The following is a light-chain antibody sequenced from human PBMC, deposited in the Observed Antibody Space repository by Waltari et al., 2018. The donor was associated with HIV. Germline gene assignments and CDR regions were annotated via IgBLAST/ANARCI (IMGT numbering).Light chain of an antibody. Sequence: SYELSQPPSVSVSPGQTARITCSGDQLGDKYACWYQQKPGQSPVIVIYDVIKRPSGIPERFSGSNSGNTASLTISGIQAMDEADYYWQSWDSSTGVFGTGTKVTVL. CDR1: QLGDKY. CDR2: DVI. CDR3: QSWDSSTGV. V-gene: IGLV3-1*01. J-gene: IGLJ1*01.